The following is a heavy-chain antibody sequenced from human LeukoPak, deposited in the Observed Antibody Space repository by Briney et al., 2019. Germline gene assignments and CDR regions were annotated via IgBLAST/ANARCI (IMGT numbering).Heavy chain of an antibody. CDR3: ARAVSPSDAFDI. J-gene: IGHJ3*02. V-gene: IGHV1-2*02. CDR1: GYTFTGYY. CDR2: INPNSGGT. Sequence: ASVKVSCKASGYTFTGYYMHWVRQALGQGLEWMGWINPNSGGTNYAQKFQGRVTMTRDTSISTAYMELSRLRSDDTAVYYCARAVSPSDAFDIWGQGTMVTVSS.